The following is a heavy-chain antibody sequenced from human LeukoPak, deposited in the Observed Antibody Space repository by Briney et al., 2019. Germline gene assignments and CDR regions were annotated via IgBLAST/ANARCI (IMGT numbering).Heavy chain of an antibody. CDR1: GFIFSSYW. V-gene: IGHV3-74*01. D-gene: IGHD5-12*01. CDR2: VNSDGTGT. J-gene: IGHJ6*03. Sequence: PGGPLRLSCAASGFIFSSYWMPWVPQAPGKGLVWVSRVNSDGTGTTYADSVEGRFTISRDNAKNTVYLRMHSLRAEDTAIYYCIRTLIVATSPYMDVWGKGTTVTVSS. CDR3: IRTLIVATSPYMDV.